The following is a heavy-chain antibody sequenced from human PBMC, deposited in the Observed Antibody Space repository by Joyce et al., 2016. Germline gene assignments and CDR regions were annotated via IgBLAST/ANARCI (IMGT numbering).Heavy chain of an antibody. CDR1: GDSINTNNW. CDR2: GYRVGTT. CDR3: ARLGVTAYDF. Sequence: QVQLQESGPRLVRPSGTLSLTCAVSGDSINTNNWWPWVRQAPGKGLEWIGEGYRVGTTHYNPSLKRRVTISVDKSKNHFTLNLDSVTAADTAVYYCARLGVTAYDFWGQGILVSVSS. D-gene: IGHD2-21*02. V-gene: IGHV4-4*02. J-gene: IGHJ4*02.